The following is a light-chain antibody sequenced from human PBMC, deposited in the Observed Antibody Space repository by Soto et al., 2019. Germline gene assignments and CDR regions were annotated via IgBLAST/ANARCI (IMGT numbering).Light chain of an antibody. Sequence: QSVLTKPPSASGTPGQRVTISCSGSSSNIGSNTVNWYQQLPGTAPKLLIYSNNQRPSGVPDRFSGSKSGTSASLAISGLQSEDEADYCCAAWDDSLNGYVFGTGTKVTVL. CDR3: AAWDDSLNGYV. CDR2: SNN. V-gene: IGLV1-44*01. CDR1: SSNIGSNT. J-gene: IGLJ1*01.